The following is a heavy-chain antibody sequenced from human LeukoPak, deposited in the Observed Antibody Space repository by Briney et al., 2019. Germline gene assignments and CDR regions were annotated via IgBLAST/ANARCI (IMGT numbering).Heavy chain of an antibody. V-gene: IGHV4-4*02. J-gene: IGHJ4*02. Sequence: PSETLSLTCAVSGGSISSSNWWSWVRQPPGKGLEWIGEIYHSGSTNYNPSLKSRVTISVDKSKNQFSLKLSSVTAADTAVYYCASGRTGWWLPIDYWGQGTLVTVSS. CDR3: ASGRTGWWLPIDY. CDR2: IYHSGST. CDR1: GGSISSSNW. D-gene: IGHD5-12*01.